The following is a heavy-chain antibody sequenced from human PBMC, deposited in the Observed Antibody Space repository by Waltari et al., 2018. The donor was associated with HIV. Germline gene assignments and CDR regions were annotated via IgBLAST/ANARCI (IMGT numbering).Heavy chain of an antibody. Sequence: QVQLQQWGAGLLKPSETLSLTCAVYGGSFNGYSWSWIRQSPGKGLEWIGEINHRGSTNYNPSLKSRVTISVDTSKNQFSLKLSFVTAADTAVYYCAGRWTTVTTDSLDLWGRGTLVTVSS. J-gene: IGHJ2*01. CDR3: AGRWTTVTTDSLDL. V-gene: IGHV4-34*01. D-gene: IGHD4-17*01. CDR1: GGSFNGYS. CDR2: INHRGST.